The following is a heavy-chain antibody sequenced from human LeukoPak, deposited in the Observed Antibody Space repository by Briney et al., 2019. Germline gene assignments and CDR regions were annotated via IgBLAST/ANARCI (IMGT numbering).Heavy chain of an antibody. Sequence: PGGSLRLSCAASGFTFSSYWMSWVRQAPGKGLEWVANIKQDGSEKYYVDSVKGRFTISRDNAKNSLYLQMNSLRAEDTAVYYCARLNSGSGYLNWFDPWGQGTLVTVSS. CDR3: ARLNSGSGYLNWFDP. CDR2: IKQDGSEK. D-gene: IGHD3-22*01. CDR1: GFTFSSYW. V-gene: IGHV3-7*01. J-gene: IGHJ5*02.